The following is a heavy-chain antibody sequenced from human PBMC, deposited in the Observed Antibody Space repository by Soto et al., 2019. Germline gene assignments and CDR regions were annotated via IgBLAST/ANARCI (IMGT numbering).Heavy chain of an antibody. CDR1: GFTLSAYW. CDR3: ARDVSAGSSSLYLDAFDI. V-gene: IGHV3-7*05. D-gene: IGHD6-13*01. J-gene: IGHJ3*02. Sequence: EVQLEESGGDLVQPGGSLRLSCAASGFTLSAYWMTWVRQAPGKGLEWVANINRDGSKKSYLDSVRGRFTISRDNVGNSLYRQMDSLRADDTALYYCARDVSAGSSSLYLDAFDIWGQGTMVTVSS. CDR2: INRDGSKK.